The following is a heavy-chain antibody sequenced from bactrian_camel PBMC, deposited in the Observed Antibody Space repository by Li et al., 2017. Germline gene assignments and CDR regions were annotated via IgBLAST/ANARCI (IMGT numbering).Heavy chain of an antibody. Sequence: VQLVESGGGSVQTGGSLRLSCSASGDTIGRYCMGWFRQIPDKEREGIAAIDTDGSTTYADSVQGRFTISKDSAQNTVYLQMTNLKAEDTAVYYCARCLVGRVCPQPCSGRWGQGTQVTVS. CDR1: GDTIGRYC. D-gene: IGHD2*01. V-gene: IGHV3S9*01. CDR2: IDTDGST. J-gene: IGHJ4*01. CDR3: ARCLVGRVCPQPCSGR.